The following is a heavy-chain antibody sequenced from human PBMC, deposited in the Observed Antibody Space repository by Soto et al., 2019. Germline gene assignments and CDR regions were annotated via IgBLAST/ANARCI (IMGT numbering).Heavy chain of an antibody. CDR2: IYSGGNT. J-gene: IGHJ6*02. CDR3: ARDWSGSDYYGMDV. D-gene: IGHD3-3*01. V-gene: IGHV3-66*01. CDR1: GFTVSSNY. Sequence: GGSLRLSCAASGFTVSSNYMSWVRQAPGKGLEWVSVIYSGGNTYYADSVKGRFTISRDNSKNTLYLQMNSLRAEDTAVYYCARDWSGSDYYGMDVWGQGTTVTVSS.